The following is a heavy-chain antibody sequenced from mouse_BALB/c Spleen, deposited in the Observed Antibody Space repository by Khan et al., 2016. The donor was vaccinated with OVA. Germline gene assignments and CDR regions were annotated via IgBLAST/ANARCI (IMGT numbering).Heavy chain of an antibody. J-gene: IGHJ3*01. Sequence: VQLKESGGGLVKPGGPLKLSCAASGFTFSTYAMSWVRQTPEKRLEWVATISSGGDYTYYPDSVKGRFTISRDNAKNTLYLQMNSLRYEDTAMYYCCSHYLSPFAYWGQGTLVTVSA. CDR2: ISSGGDYT. CDR3: CSHYLSPFAY. CDR1: GFTFSTYA. V-gene: IGHV5-9-3*01. D-gene: IGHD1-2*01.